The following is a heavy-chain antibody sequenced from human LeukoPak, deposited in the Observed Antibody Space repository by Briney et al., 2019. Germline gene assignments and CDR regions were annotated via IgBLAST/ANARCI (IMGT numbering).Heavy chain of an antibody. D-gene: IGHD3-22*01. V-gene: IGHV4-59*10. CDR3: ATLLGSSGYAGNWYFDL. CDR1: GFTFSSYA. Sequence: PGGSLRLSCAASGFTFSSYALSWVRQAPGKGLEGVGRLYTSGPVNYNPSLRSRGTMSRDTSRNPSSLKLTSVAAADTAVYYCATLLGSSGYAGNWYFDLSGPGALVTASS. CDR2: LYTSGPV. J-gene: IGHJ2*01.